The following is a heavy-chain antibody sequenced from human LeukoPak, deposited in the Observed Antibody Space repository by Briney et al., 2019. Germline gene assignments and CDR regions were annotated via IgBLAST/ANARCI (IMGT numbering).Heavy chain of an antibody. CDR2: INTNTGNP. CDR1: GYTFTSYG. Sequence: GASVKVSCKASGYTFTSYGISWVRQAPGQGLEWMGWINTNTGNPTYAQGSTGRFVFSLDASVNTAYLQIDSLKAADTAVYYCTRTNFGLGSRDGFDIWGQGTMVTVSS. D-gene: IGHD3-10*01. V-gene: IGHV7-4-1*01. J-gene: IGHJ3*02. CDR3: TRTNFGLGSRDGFDI.